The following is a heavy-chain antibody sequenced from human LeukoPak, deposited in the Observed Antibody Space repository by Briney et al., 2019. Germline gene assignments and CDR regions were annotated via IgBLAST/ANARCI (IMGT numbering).Heavy chain of an antibody. D-gene: IGHD2-15*01. CDR3: ARHCCSGPAKRVFDI. CDR1: GGSIISSDYH. Sequence: SETLSLTCTVSGGSIISSDYHWGWVRQPPGKGLEWIGTISYSGNTDYNPSLRSRVTISVDTSNNQFSLRLGSVTAADTAVYHCARHCCSGPAKRVFDIWGQGTMVTVSA. J-gene: IGHJ3*02. CDR2: ISYSGNT. V-gene: IGHV4-39*01.